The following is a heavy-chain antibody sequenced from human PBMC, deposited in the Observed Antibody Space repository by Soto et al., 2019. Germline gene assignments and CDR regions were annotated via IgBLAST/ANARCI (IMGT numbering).Heavy chain of an antibody. CDR1: GFTVSSKY. V-gene: IGHV3-66*01. CDR3: ARDDILCSDGSCYGVPMDV. CDR2: IQSGGTT. D-gene: IGHD2-15*01. J-gene: IGHJ6*03. Sequence: EVQLVESGGGLVQPGGSLRLSCAASGFTVSSKYMSWVRQAPGRGLEWVSLIQSGGTTYYADSVKGRFTSSRDSSKNKLHLHMDSLSAEDTAVYYCARDDILCSDGSCYGVPMDVWSKATTVTVSS.